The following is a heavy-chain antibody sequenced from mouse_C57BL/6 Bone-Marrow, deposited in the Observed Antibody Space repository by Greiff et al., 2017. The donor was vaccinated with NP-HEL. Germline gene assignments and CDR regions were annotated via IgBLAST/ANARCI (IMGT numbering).Heavy chain of an antibody. D-gene: IGHD1-1*01. V-gene: IGHV14-1*01. J-gene: IGHJ4*01. CDR2: IDPSDGDT. CDR3: MTRGYYYGSSYYGMDY. CDR1: GFNIKDYY. Sequence: VQLQQSGAELVRPGASVKLSCTASGFNIKDYYMHWVKQRPEQGLEWIGRIDPSDGDTEYAPKFQGKATMTADTSSNTAYLQLSSLTSEDTADYYCMTRGYYYGSSYYGMDYWGQGTAVTVSA.